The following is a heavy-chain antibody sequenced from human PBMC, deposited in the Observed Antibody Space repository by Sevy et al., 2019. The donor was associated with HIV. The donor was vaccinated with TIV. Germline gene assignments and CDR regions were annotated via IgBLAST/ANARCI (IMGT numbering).Heavy chain of an antibody. D-gene: IGHD3-22*01. CDR2: IKSKIDGETT. J-gene: IGHJ4*02. Sequence: GGSLRLSCAVSGFTFNNAWMNWVRQAPGTGLQWVGLIKSKIDGETTDYAAPVKGRFTISKDDSKNTLYLQMNSLKIEDTAVYYCATAPGYYDSAPFDYWGPGTLVTVSS. CDR1: GFTFNNAW. CDR3: ATAPGYYDSAPFDY. V-gene: IGHV3-15*01.